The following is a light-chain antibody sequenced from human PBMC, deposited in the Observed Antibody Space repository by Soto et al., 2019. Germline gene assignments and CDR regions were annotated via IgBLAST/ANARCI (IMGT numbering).Light chain of an antibody. CDR2: AAS. CDR3: QQLHIYLLT. CDR1: QAIGTY. J-gene: IGKJ4*01. Sequence: DIQLTQSPSFLSASIGDSVTITCRASQAIGTYLAWYQQKTGKAPNLLVYAASTLHSGVPSRFSGSGSGTEFTLTITSLQPEDVATYYCQQLHIYLLTFGGGTKVQIK. V-gene: IGKV1-9*01.